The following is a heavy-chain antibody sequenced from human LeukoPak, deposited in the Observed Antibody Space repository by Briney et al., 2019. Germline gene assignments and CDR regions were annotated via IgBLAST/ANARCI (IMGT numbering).Heavy chain of an antibody. J-gene: IGHJ5*02. CDR2: INHGGSN. V-gene: IGHV4-39*07. CDR3: ARRYCSSTSCYYWFDP. CDR1: DDSISRTRDY. D-gene: IGHD2-2*01. Sequence: SETLSLTCSVSDDSISRTRDYWAWIRQPPGKGLEWIGEINHGGSNNYNPSLKSRVTISVDTSKNQFSLKLSSVTAADTAVYYCARRYCSSTSCYYWFDPWGQGTLVTVSS.